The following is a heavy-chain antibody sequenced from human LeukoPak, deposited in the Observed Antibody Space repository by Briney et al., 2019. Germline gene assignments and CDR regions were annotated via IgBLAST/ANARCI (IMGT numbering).Heavy chain of an antibody. Sequence: GGSLRLSCAASGFTFSSYSMNWVHQAPGKGLEWVSYIGRSSSTIYYADSVKGRFTISRDNAINSLYLQMNSLRDDDTAVYYCARVWREYGYWGQGTLVTVSS. D-gene: IGHD2/OR15-2a*01. J-gene: IGHJ4*02. CDR3: ARVWREYGY. V-gene: IGHV3-48*02. CDR2: IGRSSSTI. CDR1: GFTFSSYS.